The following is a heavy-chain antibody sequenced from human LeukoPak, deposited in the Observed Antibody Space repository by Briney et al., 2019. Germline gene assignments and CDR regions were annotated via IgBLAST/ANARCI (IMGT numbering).Heavy chain of an antibody. V-gene: IGHV2-5*02. CDR1: GFSFSTSGVG. Sequence: ESGPTLVKPIQTLTLTCSFSGFSFSTSGVGVGWIRQPPGKALGWLALIYWDDNKRYSPTLKSRLTITKDTSKNQVVLTMTNMDPVDTATYYCAHYGDYRFMYYFDHWGQGTLVTVSS. CDR2: IYWDDNK. J-gene: IGHJ4*02. CDR3: AHYGDYRFMYYFDH. D-gene: IGHD4-17*01.